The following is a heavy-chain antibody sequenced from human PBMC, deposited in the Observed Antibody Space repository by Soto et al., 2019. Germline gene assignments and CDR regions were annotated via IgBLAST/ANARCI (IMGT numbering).Heavy chain of an antibody. J-gene: IGHJ6*03. CDR3: ARRARPDFYYMDV. CDR2: ISSNGVGT. Sequence: EVQLAESGGGLAQPGGSLRLSCAASGFTLSGYAMDWVRQAPGKGLEYVSGISSNGVGTYYAQSVQGRFTISRDNSNHTVYLEMGILRPEDMAVYYCARRARPDFYYMDVWGKGTTGTVSS. V-gene: IGHV3-64*01. D-gene: IGHD6-6*01. CDR1: GFTLSGYA.